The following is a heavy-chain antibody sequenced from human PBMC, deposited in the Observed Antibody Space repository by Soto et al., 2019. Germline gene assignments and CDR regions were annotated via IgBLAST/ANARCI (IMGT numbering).Heavy chain of an antibody. D-gene: IGHD3-3*01. Sequence: GGSLRLSCAASGFTFSSYGMHWVRQAPGKGLEWVAVISYDGGNKYYADSVKGRFTISRDNSKNTLYLQMNSLRAEDTAVYYCAKDPDPRYYDFWSGYRAHYYYGMDVWGQGTTVTVSS. V-gene: IGHV3-30*18. CDR3: AKDPDPRYYDFWSGYRAHYYYGMDV. J-gene: IGHJ6*02. CDR2: ISYDGGNK. CDR1: GFTFSSYG.